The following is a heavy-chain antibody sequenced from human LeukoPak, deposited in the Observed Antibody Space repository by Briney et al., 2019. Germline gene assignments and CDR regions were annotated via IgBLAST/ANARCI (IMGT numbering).Heavy chain of an antibody. Sequence: GASVKVSCKASGYTFTSYDINWVRQATGQGLEWMGWMNPNSGNTGYAQKFQGRVTMTRNTSISTAYMELSSLRSEDTAVYYCARGYQLLRYNWFDPWGPGNPGHRLL. CDR2: MNPNSGNT. CDR1: GYTFTSYD. D-gene: IGHD2-2*01. CDR3: ARGYQLLRYNWFDP. V-gene: IGHV1-8*01. J-gene: IGHJ5*02.